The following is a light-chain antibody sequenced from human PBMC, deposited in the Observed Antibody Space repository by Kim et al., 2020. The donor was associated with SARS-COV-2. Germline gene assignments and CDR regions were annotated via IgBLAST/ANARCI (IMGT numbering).Light chain of an antibody. V-gene: IGKV3-20*01. CDR2: GVS. J-gene: IGKJ2*01. CDR3: QQYDVSPHT. Sequence: EIVLTQSPGTLSLSPGETATLSCRASQSVSSSYLAWYQHKPGQAPRLLIYGVSSRATGIPDRFSGSGSGTDFTLTISRLEPEDFAVYYCQQYDVSPHTFGKETKLEI. CDR1: QSVSSSY.